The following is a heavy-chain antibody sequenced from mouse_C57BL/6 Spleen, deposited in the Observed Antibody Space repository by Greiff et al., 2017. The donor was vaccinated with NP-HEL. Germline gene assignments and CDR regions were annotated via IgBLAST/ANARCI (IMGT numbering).Heavy chain of an antibody. D-gene: IGHD2-1*01. J-gene: IGHJ2*01. CDR3: ARSGTDGNYYYFDY. V-gene: IGHV1-82*01. CDR1: GYAFSSSW. Sequence: LVESGPELVKPGASVKISCKASGYAFSSSWMNWVKQRPGKGLEWIGRIYPGDGDTNYNGKFKGKATLTADKSSSTAYMQLSSLTSEDSAVYFCARSGTDGNYYYFDYWGQGTTLTVSS. CDR2: IYPGDGDT.